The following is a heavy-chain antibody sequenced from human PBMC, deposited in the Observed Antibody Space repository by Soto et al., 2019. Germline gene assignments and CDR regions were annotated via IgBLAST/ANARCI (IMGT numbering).Heavy chain of an antibody. CDR3: ATERWFDP. CDR2: IYSGGST. V-gene: IGHV3-53*02. Sequence: EVQLVETGGGLIQPGGSLRLSCAASGFIVSSNYMSWVRQAPGKGLEWVSVIYSGGSTYYADSVKGRFTISRDNSKNTLYVHMNSLRAEETDVYYCATERWFDPWGQGTLVTVSS. J-gene: IGHJ5*02. CDR1: GFIVSSNY.